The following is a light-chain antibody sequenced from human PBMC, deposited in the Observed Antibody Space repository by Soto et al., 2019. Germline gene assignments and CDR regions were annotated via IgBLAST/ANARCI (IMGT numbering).Light chain of an antibody. J-gene: IGKJ2*01. CDR3: QQDGSSPHT. Sequence: EIVLTQSPATLSLSPGERATLSCRASQSVSSSYLAWHQQTPRQTPRLLIYGASSKATGIPDRFSGSGSGTDFTLTISRLEPEDFAVYYCQQDGSSPHTFGQGTKLEIK. CDR2: GAS. CDR1: QSVSSSY. V-gene: IGKV3-20*01.